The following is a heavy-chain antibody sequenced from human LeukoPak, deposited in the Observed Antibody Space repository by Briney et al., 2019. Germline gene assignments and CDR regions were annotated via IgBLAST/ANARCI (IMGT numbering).Heavy chain of an antibody. CDR3: ARDDISWNAFDI. D-gene: IGHD6-13*01. J-gene: IGHJ3*02. CDR1: GGSISSSRYY. CDR2: IYDSGST. Sequence: SETLSLTCTVSGGSISSSRYYWAWIRQPPGKGLEWIGTIYDSGSTYYNASLKSRVTISVDTSKNHFSLKLSSVTAADTAVYYCARDDISWNAFDIWGQGTMVTVSS. V-gene: IGHV4-39*02.